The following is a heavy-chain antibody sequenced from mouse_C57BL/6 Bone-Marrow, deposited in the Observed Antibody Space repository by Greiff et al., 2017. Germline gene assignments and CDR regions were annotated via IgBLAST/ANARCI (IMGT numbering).Heavy chain of an antibody. V-gene: IGHV1-54*01. CDR3: ASRGYFDY. J-gene: IGHJ2*01. Sequence: VMLQQSGAELVRPGTSVKVSCKASGYAFTNYLIAWVKQRPGQGLEWVGVINPGSGGTNYNEKFKGKATLTPDKTSRTAYMQLSSLTSEDSAVYYCASRGYFDYWGQGTTLTVSS. CDR2: INPGSGGT. CDR1: GYAFTNYL.